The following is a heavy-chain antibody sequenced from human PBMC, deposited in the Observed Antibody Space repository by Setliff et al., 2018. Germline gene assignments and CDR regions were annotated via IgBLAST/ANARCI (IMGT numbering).Heavy chain of an antibody. CDR3: ARDPPGPNYNFWSGYPDY. CDR1: GFTFSTYA. Sequence: PGGSLRLSCAASGFTFSTYAMHWVRQAPGKGLEWVAVTSYDGINKYHADSVKGRFAISRVNSKNTLYLQMNTLRTEDTAVYYCARDPPGPNYNFWSGYPDYWGQGTLVTVSS. CDR2: TSYDGINK. J-gene: IGHJ4*02. V-gene: IGHV3-30*01. D-gene: IGHD3-3*01.